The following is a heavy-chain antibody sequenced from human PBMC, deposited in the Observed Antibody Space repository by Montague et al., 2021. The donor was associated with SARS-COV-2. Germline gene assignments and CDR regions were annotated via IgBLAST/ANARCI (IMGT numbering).Heavy chain of an antibody. CDR3: ARHSGDYTIFGVVIYYMDI. CDR1: GGSISSSSHY. J-gene: IGHJ6*03. CDR2: TYYSGST. D-gene: IGHD3-3*01. V-gene: IGHV4-39*01. Sequence: SETLSLTCTVSGGSISSSSHYWGWIRQPPGKGLEWIGSTYYSGSTYYNPSLKSRVTISVDTSKNQFSLKLSSVTAADTAVFYCARHSGDYTIFGVVIYYMDIGGKGTTVTVS.